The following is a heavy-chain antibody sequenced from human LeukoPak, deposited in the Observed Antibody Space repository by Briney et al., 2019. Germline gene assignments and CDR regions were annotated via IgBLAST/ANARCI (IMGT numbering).Heavy chain of an antibody. J-gene: IGHJ4*02. Sequence: GSSVKVSCKASGGTFSSYAISWVRQAPGQGLEWMGRIIPILGIANYAQKFQGRVTITADKSTSTAYMELSSLRFEDTAVYYCASDGAYQPPRYWGQGTLVTVSS. CDR3: ASDGAYQPPRY. CDR1: GGTFSSYA. CDR2: IIPILGIA. D-gene: IGHD2-2*01. V-gene: IGHV1-69*04.